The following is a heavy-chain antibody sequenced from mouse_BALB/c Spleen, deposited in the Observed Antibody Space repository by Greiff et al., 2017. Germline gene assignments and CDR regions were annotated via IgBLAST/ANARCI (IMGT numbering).Heavy chain of an antibody. CDR3: ARAGTGYFDY. CDR1: GFNIKDTY. V-gene: IGHV14-3*02. Sequence: VHVKQSGAELVKPGASVKLSCTASGFNIKDTYMHWVKQRPEQGLEWIGRIDPANGNTKYDPKFQGKATITADTSSNTAYLQLSSLTSEDTAVYYCARAGTGYFDYWGQGTTLTVSS. CDR2: IDPANGNT. D-gene: IGHD4-1*01. J-gene: IGHJ2*01.